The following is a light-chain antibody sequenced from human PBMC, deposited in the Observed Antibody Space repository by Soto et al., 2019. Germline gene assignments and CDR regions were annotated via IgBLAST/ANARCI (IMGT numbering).Light chain of an antibody. V-gene: IGKV1-39*01. J-gene: IGKJ1*01. CDR3: QQSYSTPWT. CDR1: QSISSY. Sequence: DIQMTQSPSSLSASVGDRVTITCRASQSISSYLNWYQQKPGKAPKLLIYAASILQSGVPSTFSGSGSGTDFTLAISSLQPEDSATYYCQQSYSTPWTFGQGTKVE. CDR2: AAS.